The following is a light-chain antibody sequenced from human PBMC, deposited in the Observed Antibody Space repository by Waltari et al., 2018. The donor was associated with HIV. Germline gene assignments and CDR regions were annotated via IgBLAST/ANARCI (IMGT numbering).Light chain of an antibody. Sequence: QAGLTQPPSVSKGLRQTATLTCTGNNNNVGNQGAAWLQQHQGHPPKVLSYRNNSRPSGISERFSSSRSGNTASLTITALQPEDEADYYCSAWDSSLSALVFGGGTKLTVL. J-gene: IGLJ2*01. CDR3: SAWDSSLSALV. V-gene: IGLV10-54*04. CDR1: NNNVGNQG. CDR2: RNN.